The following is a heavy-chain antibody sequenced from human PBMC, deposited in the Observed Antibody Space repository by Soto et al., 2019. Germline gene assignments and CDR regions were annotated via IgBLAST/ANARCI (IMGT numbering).Heavy chain of an antibody. CDR1: GFTFNSYW. D-gene: IGHD4-4*01. V-gene: IGHV3-7*01. CDR2: IKQDGSAI. J-gene: IGHJ4*02. CDR3: TNGRPRSNWVYFDY. Sequence: EVQLVESGGGLVQPGGSLRLTCVASGFTFNSYWMSWVRQSPGKGLEWVANIKQDGSAINYLDSLRGRFTISRDNGKNSLDLQMNSLRAEDAAVYYCTNGRPRSNWVYFDYWGQGSSVAVSS.